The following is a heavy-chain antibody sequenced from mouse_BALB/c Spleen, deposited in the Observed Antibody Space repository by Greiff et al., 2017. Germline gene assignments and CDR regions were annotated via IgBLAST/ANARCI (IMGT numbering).Heavy chain of an antibody. CDR2: ISSGSSTI. Sequence: EVQGVESGGGLVQPGGSRKLSCAASGFTFSSFGMHWVRQAPEKGLEWVAYISSGSSTIYYADTVKGRFTISRDNPKNTLFLQMTSLRSEDTAMYYCARKEAGGNGFAYWGQGTLVTVSA. V-gene: IGHV5-17*02. J-gene: IGHJ3*01. D-gene: IGHD2-1*01. CDR1: GFTFSSFG. CDR3: ARKEAGGNGFAY.